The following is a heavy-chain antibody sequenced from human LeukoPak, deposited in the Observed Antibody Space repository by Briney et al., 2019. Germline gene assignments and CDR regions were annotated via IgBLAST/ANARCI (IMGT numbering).Heavy chain of an antibody. CDR3: ARSLSLGYCSSTSCAHFDY. CDR2: MNPNRCNT. Sequence: ASVTVSCKASGYTFTSYDINWVRQATGQGLEWMGWMNPNRCNTGYAQKFQGRVTMTRNTSISTAYMELSSLRSEDTAVYYCARSLSLGYCSSTSCAHFDYWGQGTLVTVSS. V-gene: IGHV1-8*01. D-gene: IGHD2-2*01. CDR1: GYTFTSYD. J-gene: IGHJ4*02.